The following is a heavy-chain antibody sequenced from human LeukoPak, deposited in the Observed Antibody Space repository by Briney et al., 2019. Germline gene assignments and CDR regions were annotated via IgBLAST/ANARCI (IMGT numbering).Heavy chain of an antibody. V-gene: IGHV1-3*04. CDR3: ARGIAVAYFDY. CDR1: GYTFTTYA. Sequence: ASVKVSCKASGYTFTTYALHWVRQAPGQRLEWMGWINTGNGYTKYSQNFQGRVTITRDTSASTAYMELSSLKSEDTAVYYCARGIAVAYFDYWGQGTLVTVSS. J-gene: IGHJ4*02. CDR2: INTGNGYT. D-gene: IGHD6-19*01.